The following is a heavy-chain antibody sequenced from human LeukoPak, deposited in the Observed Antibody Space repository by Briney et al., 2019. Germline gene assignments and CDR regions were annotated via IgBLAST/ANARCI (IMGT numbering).Heavy chain of an antibody. CDR1: GGSISSSIYY. J-gene: IGHJ6*03. V-gene: IGHV4-39*01. CDR2: IYYSGST. D-gene: IGHD1-26*01. Sequence: PSETLSLTCTVSGGSISSSIYYWGWIRQSPGKGLEWIGGIYYSGSTYYNPSLKSRVTLSVDTSKNQYSLNLSSVTAADTAVYYCARVRVLWEYYYDYMDVWGKGTTVTISS. CDR3: ARVRVLWEYYYDYMDV.